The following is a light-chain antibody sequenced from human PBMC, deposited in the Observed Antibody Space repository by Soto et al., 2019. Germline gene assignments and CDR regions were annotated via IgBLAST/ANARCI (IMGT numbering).Light chain of an antibody. CDR2: DVS. CDR1: SSDVGGYTY. CDR3: TSFTTTSTVM. J-gene: IGLJ3*02. Sequence: QSALTQPASVSGSPGQSITISCNGTSSDVGGYTYVSWYQLHPGKAPKLMIYDVSNRPSGISNRFSGSKSGNTASLTISGLQAEDEADYYCTSFTTTSTVMFGGGTKLTVL. V-gene: IGLV2-14*03.